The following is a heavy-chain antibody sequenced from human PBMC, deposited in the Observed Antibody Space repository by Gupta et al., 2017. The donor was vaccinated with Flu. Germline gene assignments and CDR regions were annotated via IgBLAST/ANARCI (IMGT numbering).Heavy chain of an antibody. D-gene: IGHD3-10*01. J-gene: IGHJ4*02. CDR3: AREDYGAVIDY. CDR2: IWYDGSNK. CDR1: FSFSSYG. Sequence: FSFSSYGMQWVRQAPGKGLEWVAVIWYDGSNKYYADSVKGRFTISRDNSKNTLYLQMNSLRADDTAVYFCAREDYGAVIDYWGQGTLVTVSS. V-gene: IGHV3-33*01.